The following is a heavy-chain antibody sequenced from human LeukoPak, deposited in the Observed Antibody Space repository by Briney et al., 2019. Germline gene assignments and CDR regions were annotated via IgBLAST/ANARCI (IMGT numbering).Heavy chain of an antibody. CDR3: ARARLYYDFWSGFQYFDY. Sequence: PSETLSLTCAIYGGSFSGYYWSWIRQPPGKGLEWIGEINHSGSTNYNPSLKSRVTISVDTSKNQFSLKLSSVTAADTAVYYCARARLYYDFWSGFQYFDYWGQGTLVTVSS. CDR1: GGSFSGYY. V-gene: IGHV4-34*01. D-gene: IGHD3-3*01. J-gene: IGHJ4*02. CDR2: INHSGST.